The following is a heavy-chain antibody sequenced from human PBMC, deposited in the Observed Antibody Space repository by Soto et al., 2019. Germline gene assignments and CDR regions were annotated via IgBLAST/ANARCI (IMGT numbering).Heavy chain of an antibody. V-gene: IGHV3-23*01. CDR2: ISGSGGST. Sequence: GESLKISCAASGFTFSSYAMSWVRQAPGKGLEWVSAISGSGGSTYYADSVKGRFTISRDNSKNTLYLQMNSLRAEDTAVYYCAKDVRSDCSGGSCPYDAFDIWGQGKMVTVSS. D-gene: IGHD2-15*01. CDR1: GFTFSSYA. CDR3: AKDVRSDCSGGSCPYDAFDI. J-gene: IGHJ3*02.